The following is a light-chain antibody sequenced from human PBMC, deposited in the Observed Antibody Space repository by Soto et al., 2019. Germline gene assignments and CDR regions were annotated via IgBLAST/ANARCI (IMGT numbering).Light chain of an antibody. Sequence: IKITQSPSPLQASEGDGVTIISRASQGIGNDLGGYQQNPGKAPKRLIYAESSLDGGVPSRFSGSGSGTEFTLTISSLQPEDFATYYCLQHNTYPYTFGQGTKLEIK. CDR2: AES. CDR1: QGIGND. V-gene: IGKV1-17*01. J-gene: IGKJ2*01. CDR3: LQHNTYPYT.